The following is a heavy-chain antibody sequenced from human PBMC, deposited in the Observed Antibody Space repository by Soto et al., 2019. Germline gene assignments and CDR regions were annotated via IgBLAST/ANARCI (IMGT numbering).Heavy chain of an antibody. D-gene: IGHD3-22*01. J-gene: IGHJ4*02. V-gene: IGHV3-30-3*01. Sequence: XGSLRLSCTASGFTFSSYAMHWVRQAPGKGLDWVAFISHDGNTTYYADSVKGRFSISRDNSKNTLYLQMNSLRTEDTAMFYCARPRYYYDSNTYSDGHPADDWGLGTLVTVSS. CDR1: GFTFSSYA. CDR2: ISHDGNTT. CDR3: ARPRYYYDSNTYSDGHPADD.